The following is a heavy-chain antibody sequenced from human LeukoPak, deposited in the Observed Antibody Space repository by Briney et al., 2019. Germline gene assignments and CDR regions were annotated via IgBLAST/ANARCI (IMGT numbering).Heavy chain of an antibody. CDR1: GFTFSSYA. CDR3: AREEGIDGSGYYYVLGQ. J-gene: IGHJ4*02. Sequence: PGRSLRLSCAASGFTFSSYAMHWVRQAPGKGLEWVTVISYDGSNKYYADSVKGRFTISRDNSKNTLYLQMNSLRAEDTAVYYCAREEGIDGSGYYYVLGQWGQGTLVTVSS. CDR2: ISYDGSNK. V-gene: IGHV3-30-3*01. D-gene: IGHD3-22*01.